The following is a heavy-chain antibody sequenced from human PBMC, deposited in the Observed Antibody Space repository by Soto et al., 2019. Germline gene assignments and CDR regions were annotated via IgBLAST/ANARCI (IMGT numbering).Heavy chain of an antibody. V-gene: IGHV3-7*01. Sequence: GGSLRLSCAASAFTFSRYWLTWVRQAPGKGLEWVANIKQDGGEKYYVDSVKGRFTISRDNAKNSLFLEMNSLRAEDTAVYYCARDLRYDAFDIWGQGTMVNVS. CDR2: IKQDGGEK. CDR3: ARDLRYDAFDI. J-gene: IGHJ3*02. CDR1: AFTFSRYW.